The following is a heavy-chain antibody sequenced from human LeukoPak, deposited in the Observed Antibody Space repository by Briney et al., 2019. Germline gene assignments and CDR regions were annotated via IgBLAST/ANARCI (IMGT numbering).Heavy chain of an antibody. Sequence: GGSLRISCTASGFTFDAYWMTWVRKAPGKGLEWVANLDGDGTGEGYADSVKSRFTISRDNAKNSLYLQMNSLRVDDTAVYYCTRNSGYYRIDYWGQGSLVTVPS. CDR3: TRNSGYYRIDY. D-gene: IGHD5-12*01. CDR1: GFTFDAYW. CDR2: LDGDGTGE. V-gene: IGHV3-7*01. J-gene: IGHJ4*02.